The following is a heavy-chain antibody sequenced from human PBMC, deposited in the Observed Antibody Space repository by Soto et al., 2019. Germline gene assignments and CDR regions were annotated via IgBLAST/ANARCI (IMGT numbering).Heavy chain of an antibody. CDR1: GGTFSSYA. CDR2: IIPIFGTA. Sequence: SVKVSCKASGGTFSSYAISWVRQAPGQGLEWMGGIIPIFGTANYAQKFQGRVTITADKSTSTAYMELSSLRSEDTAVYYCARDSAHGGKILDDAFDIWGQGTMVTV. CDR3: ARDSAHGGKILDDAFDI. J-gene: IGHJ3*02. D-gene: IGHD2-15*01. V-gene: IGHV1-69*06.